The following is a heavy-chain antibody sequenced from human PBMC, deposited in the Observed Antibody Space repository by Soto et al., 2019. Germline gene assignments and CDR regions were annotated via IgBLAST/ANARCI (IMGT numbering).Heavy chain of an antibody. CDR1: GGFYSIKT. V-gene: IGHV1-69*04. Sequence: QVQLVQSGAEVKKPGSSVKVSCKASGGFYSIKTISWVRQAPGQGREWMGRIIPLVHIINNAQKFQGRVAIYADKSTSIAHMELRSLKSDDTAIYFCARERRRDDSNTFDALDVWGQGTMVTVSS. CDR2: IIPLVHII. J-gene: IGHJ3*01. CDR3: ARERRRDDSNTFDALDV. D-gene: IGHD3-22*01.